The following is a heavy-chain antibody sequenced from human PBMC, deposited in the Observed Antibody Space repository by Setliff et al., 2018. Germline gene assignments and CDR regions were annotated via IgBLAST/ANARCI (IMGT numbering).Heavy chain of an antibody. CDR1: GYSISSGYY. CDR3: AGGSLHRLDY. V-gene: IGHV4-38-2*01. D-gene: IGHD3-10*01. J-gene: IGHJ4*02. Sequence: SETLSLTCAVSGYSISSGYYWGWIRQPPGRGLEWIGSIYHSGSTYYNPSLKSRVTISVDTSKNQFSLKLSSVTAADTAVYYCAGGSLHRLDYWGQGTLVTVSS. CDR2: IYHSGST.